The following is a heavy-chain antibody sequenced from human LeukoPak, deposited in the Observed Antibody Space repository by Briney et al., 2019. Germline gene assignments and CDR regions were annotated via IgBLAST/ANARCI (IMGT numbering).Heavy chain of an antibody. V-gene: IGHV3-23*01. D-gene: IGHD3-3*01. CDR2: ISGSGGST. Sequence: PGGSLRLSWAASGFTFRSYAMSWVRQAPGKGLEWVSAISGSGGSTYYADSVKGRFTISRDNSKNTLYLQMNSLRAEDTAVYYCAKGPTYYDFWSGYYWGQGTLVTVSS. CDR3: AKGPTYYDFWSGYY. CDR1: GFTFRSYA. J-gene: IGHJ4*02.